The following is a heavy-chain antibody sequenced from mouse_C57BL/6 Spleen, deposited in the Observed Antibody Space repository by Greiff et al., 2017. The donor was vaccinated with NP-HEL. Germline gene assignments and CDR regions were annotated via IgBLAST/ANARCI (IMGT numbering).Heavy chain of an antibody. Sequence: EVKVVESEGGLVQPGSSMKLSCTASGFTFSDYYMAWVRQVPEKGLEWVANINYDGSSTYYLDSLKSRFIISRDNAKNILYLQMSSLKSEDTATYYCARVDGNYDAMDYWGQGTSVTVSS. J-gene: IGHJ4*01. CDR3: ARVDGNYDAMDY. D-gene: IGHD2-1*01. CDR2: INYDGSST. V-gene: IGHV5-16*01. CDR1: GFTFSDYY.